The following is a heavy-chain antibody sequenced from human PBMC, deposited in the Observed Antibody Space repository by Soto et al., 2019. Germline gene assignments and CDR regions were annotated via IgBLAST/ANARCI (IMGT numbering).Heavy chain of an antibody. CDR2: IIPLFGKS. D-gene: IGHD2-21*01. V-gene: IGHV1-69*05. CDR3: AKDRAGDMSL. CDR1: GGSFSNSG. J-gene: IGHJ4*02. Sequence: QVQLVRSGPEVTKPGSSVKVSCKASGGSFSNSGISWVRQAPGQGLQWIGGIIPLFGKSDYRQEFQGRVTLTTDESKTTAYMELSSLRSEDSATYYCAKDRAGDMSLWGQGTLVTVSS.